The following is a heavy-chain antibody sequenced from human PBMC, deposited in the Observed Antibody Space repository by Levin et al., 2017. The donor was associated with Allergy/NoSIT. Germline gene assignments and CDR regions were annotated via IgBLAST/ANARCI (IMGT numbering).Heavy chain of an antibody. Sequence: SETLSLTCTVSGGSISSFSWSWIRQPPGKGLEWIGYIYDSGSTNYNPSLKSRVTISVDTSKNQFSLKLSSVTAADTAVYYCARETYYYDSSGYKPLWYFDLWGRGTLVTVSS. CDR1: GGSISSFS. CDR3: ARETYYYDSSGYKPLWYFDL. J-gene: IGHJ2*01. V-gene: IGHV4-59*01. CDR2: IYDSGST. D-gene: IGHD3-22*01.